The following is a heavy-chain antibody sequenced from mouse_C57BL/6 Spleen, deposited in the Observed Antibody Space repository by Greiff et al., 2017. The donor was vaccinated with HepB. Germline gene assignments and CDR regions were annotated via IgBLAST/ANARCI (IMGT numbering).Heavy chain of an antibody. V-gene: IGHV5-9-1*02. CDR3: TREGSNYVRYAMDY. CDR1: GFTFSSYA. J-gene: IGHJ4*01. Sequence: EVKLMESGEGLVKPGGSLKLSCAASGFTFSSYAMSWVRQTPEKRLEWVAYISSGGDYIYYADTVKGRFTISRDNARNTLYLQMSSLKSEDTAMYYCTREGSNYVRYAMDYWGQGTSVTVSS. CDR2: ISSGGDYI. D-gene: IGHD2-5*01.